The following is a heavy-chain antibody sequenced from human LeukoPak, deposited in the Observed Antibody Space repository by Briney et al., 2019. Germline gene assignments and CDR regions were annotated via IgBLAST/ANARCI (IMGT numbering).Heavy chain of an antibody. V-gene: IGHV1-69*05. J-gene: IGHJ4*02. CDR1: GGTFSSYA. Sequence: EASVKVSCKASGGTFSSYAISWVRQAPGQGLEWMGRIIPIFGTANYAQKFRGRVTITTDESTSTAYMELSSLRSEDTAVCYCASGRVGMVYASTHFDYWGQGTLVTVSS. CDR2: IIPIFGTA. CDR3: ASGRVGMVYASTHFDY. D-gene: IGHD2-8*01.